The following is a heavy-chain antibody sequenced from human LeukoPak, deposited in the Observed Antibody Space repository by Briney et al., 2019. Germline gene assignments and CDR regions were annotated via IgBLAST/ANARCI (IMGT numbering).Heavy chain of an antibody. J-gene: IGHJ4*02. Sequence: SGGSQRLSCEASGFTFRSYDMYWVRQAPGKGLEWVSNIGTAGDTYYADSVKGRFTISRDNSKNTLYLQMNSLRAEDTAVYYCARGISVAGTGPKFDYWGQGTLVTVSS. CDR3: ARGISVAGTGPKFDY. CDR1: GFTFRSYD. D-gene: IGHD6-19*01. CDR2: IGTAGDT. V-gene: IGHV3-13*01.